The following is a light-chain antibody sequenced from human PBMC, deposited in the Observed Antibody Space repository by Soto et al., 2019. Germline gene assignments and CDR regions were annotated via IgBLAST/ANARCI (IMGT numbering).Light chain of an antibody. Sequence: QSVLTQPRSVSGSPGQSVTISCTGTSSDVGGYNYVSWYQQHPGKAPKLMIYDVSKRPSGVPDRFSGSKSGNTASLTISGLQAEDEADYYCCSYAGSHTFEVFGGGTKVTVL. CDR1: SSDVGGYNY. CDR3: CSYAGSHTFEV. CDR2: DVS. J-gene: IGLJ2*01. V-gene: IGLV2-11*01.